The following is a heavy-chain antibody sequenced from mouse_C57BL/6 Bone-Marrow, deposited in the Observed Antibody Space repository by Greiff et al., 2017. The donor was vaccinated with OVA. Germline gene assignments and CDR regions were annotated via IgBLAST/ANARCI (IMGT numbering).Heavy chain of an antibody. J-gene: IGHJ4*01. D-gene: IGHD1-1*01. CDR1: GYTFTNYW. V-gene: IGHV1-74*01. CDR2: FHPSDSDT. CDR3: AIGGSSSFYYAMDY. Sequence: QVQLQQPGAELVKPGASVKVSCKASGYTFTNYWMPWVKQRPGQGLEWIGRFHPSDSDTNYNQKFKGKATLTVDKSSSTAYMQLSSLTSEDSAVYYCAIGGSSSFYYAMDYWGQGTSVTVSS.